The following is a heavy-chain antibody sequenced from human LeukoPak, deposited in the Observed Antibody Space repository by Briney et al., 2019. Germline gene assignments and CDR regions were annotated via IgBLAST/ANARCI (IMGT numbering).Heavy chain of an antibody. D-gene: IGHD5-12*01. CDR3: ARDVDIVAPFDY. J-gene: IGHJ4*02. CDR2: ISSSSSYI. Sequence: GGSLRLSCAASEFTFSSYSMNWVRQAPGKGLEWVSSISSSSSYIYYADSVKGRFTISRDNAKNSLYLQMNSLRAEDTAVYYCARDVDIVAPFDYWGQGTLVTVSS. CDR1: EFTFSSYS. V-gene: IGHV3-21*01.